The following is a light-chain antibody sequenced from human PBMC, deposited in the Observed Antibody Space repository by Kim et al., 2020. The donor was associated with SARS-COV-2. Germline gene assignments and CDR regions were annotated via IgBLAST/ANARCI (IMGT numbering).Light chain of an antibody. J-gene: IGLJ1*01. V-gene: IGLV3-21*04. CDR2: YDS. CDR1: NIGSKS. CDR3: QVWDSSSEHYV. Sequence: SYELTQPPSVSVAPGKTARITCGGNNIGSKSVHWYQQKPGQAPVLVIYYDSDRPSGIPELFSGSNSGNTATLTISRVEAGDEAYYYCQVWDSSSEHYVFGTGTKVTVL.